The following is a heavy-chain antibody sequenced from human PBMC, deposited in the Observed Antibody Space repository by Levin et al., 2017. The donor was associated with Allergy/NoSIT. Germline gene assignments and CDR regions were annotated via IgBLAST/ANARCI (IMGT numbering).Heavy chain of an antibody. Sequence: GGSLRLSCAASGFTFSTFWMYWVRQAPGKGLVYVSRINGDGGSTTYADSVKGRFTISRDNAKNTLYLQMNSLRVEDTAVYYCARGVVASANPWGQGTLVIVSS. D-gene: IGHD2-15*01. CDR3: ARGVVASANP. CDR1: GFTFSTFW. V-gene: IGHV3-74*01. J-gene: IGHJ5*02. CDR2: INGDGGST.